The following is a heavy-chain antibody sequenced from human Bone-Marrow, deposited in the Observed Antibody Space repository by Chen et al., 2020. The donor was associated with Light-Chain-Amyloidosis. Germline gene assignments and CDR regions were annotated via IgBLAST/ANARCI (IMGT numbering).Heavy chain of an antibody. J-gene: IGHJ3*02. D-gene: IGHD2-15*01. V-gene: IGHV1-69*01. CDR2: VIPILDTP. CDR3: ARVPRVLAAHALDI. Sequence: QVQLVQSGAEVKMPGSSVKVSCRTSGGTFSSFPIIWVRQAPGQGLEWVGGVIPILDTPTYAQKFQGRVTITADDSTSTAYMELRSLTSEDTAVYFCARVPRVLAAHALDIWGQGTIVSVSS. CDR1: GGTFSSFP.